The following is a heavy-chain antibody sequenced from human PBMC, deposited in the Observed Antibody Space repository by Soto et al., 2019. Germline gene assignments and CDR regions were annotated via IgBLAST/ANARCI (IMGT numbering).Heavy chain of an antibody. Sequence: QPGGSLRLSCAASGFTFSSYAMSWVRQAPGKGLEWVSAISGSGGSTYYADSVKGRFTISRDNSKNTLYLQMNSLRAEDTAVYYCAKDIDSSGYYQGAFDIWGQGTMVTVSS. CDR3: AKDIDSSGYYQGAFDI. CDR2: ISGSGGST. D-gene: IGHD3-22*01. CDR1: GFTFSSYA. J-gene: IGHJ3*02. V-gene: IGHV3-23*01.